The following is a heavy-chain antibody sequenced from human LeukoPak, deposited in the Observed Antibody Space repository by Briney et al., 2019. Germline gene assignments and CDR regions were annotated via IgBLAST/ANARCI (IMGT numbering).Heavy chain of an antibody. CDR2: IYTCGST. CDR1: GGSISSYY. CDR3: ARSTRYQPYST. Sequence: SETLSLTSTVSGGSISSYYWGWNRQPAGKGLEWIGRIYTCGSTNSNPSLKRRVTMSVDTSKNQFSLKLSSVTAADTAVYYCARSTRYQPYSTWGQGTLVTVSS. V-gene: IGHV4-4*07. J-gene: IGHJ4*02. D-gene: IGHD2-2*01.